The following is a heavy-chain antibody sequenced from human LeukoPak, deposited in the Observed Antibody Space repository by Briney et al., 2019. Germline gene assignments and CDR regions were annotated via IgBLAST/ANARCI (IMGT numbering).Heavy chain of an antibody. CDR2: ISGSGGST. Sequence: PGGSLRLSCAASGFTFSSYAMSWVRQAPGKGLEWVSAISGSGGSTYYADSVKGRLTISRDNSKNTLYLQMNSLRVEDTAVYYCAKDEGRFKDIAVAGGTNWGQGTLVTVSS. V-gene: IGHV3-23*01. CDR3: AKDEGRFKDIAVAGGTN. J-gene: IGHJ4*02. CDR1: GFTFSSYA. D-gene: IGHD6-19*01.